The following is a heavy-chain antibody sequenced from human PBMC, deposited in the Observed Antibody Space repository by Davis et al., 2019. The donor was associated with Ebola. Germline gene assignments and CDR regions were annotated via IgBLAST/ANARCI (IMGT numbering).Heavy chain of an antibody. CDR3: ARSQWLVHSYGY. D-gene: IGHD6-19*01. J-gene: IGHJ4*02. V-gene: IGHV4-31*02. CDR2: IYYSGST. Sequence: SWIRQHPGKGLEWIGYIYYSGSTYYNPSLKSRVTISVDTSKNQFSLKLSSVTAADTAVYYCARSQWLVHSYGYWGQGTLVTVSS.